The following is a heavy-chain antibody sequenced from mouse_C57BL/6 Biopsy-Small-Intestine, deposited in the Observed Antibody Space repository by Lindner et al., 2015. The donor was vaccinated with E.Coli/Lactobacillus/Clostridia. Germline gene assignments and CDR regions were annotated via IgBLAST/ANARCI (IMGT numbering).Heavy chain of an antibody. CDR3: ARWVRAVEGGYFDV. V-gene: IGHV1-80*01. D-gene: IGHD1-1*01. Sequence: VQLQEXGAELVKPGASVKISCKASGYAFSSYWMNWVKQRPGKGLEWIGQIYPGDGDTNYNGKFKGKATLTADKSSSTAYMQLSSLTSEDSAVYFCARWVRAVEGGYFDVWGTGTTVTVSS. J-gene: IGHJ1*03. CDR1: GYAFSSYW. CDR2: IYPGDGDT.